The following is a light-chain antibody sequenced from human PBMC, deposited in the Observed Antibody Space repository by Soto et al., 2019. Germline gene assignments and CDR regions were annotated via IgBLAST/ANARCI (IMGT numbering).Light chain of an antibody. CDR2: GVS. Sequence: EIVMTQSPGTLSVSPGERATPSCRASQGLNNNLAWYQQKPGQPPRLLIYGVSTRATGIPARFSGSGSGTEFTLTISSLQSEDFAVYYCQQYNNWPQTFGQGTKVEIK. CDR1: QGLNNN. V-gene: IGKV3-15*01. J-gene: IGKJ1*01. CDR3: QQYNNWPQT.